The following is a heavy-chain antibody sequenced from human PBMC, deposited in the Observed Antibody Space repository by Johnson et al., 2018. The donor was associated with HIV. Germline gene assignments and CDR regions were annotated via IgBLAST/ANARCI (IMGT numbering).Heavy chain of an antibody. J-gene: IGHJ3*02. CDR2: IYSGGST. V-gene: IGHV3-NL1*01. CDR3: ARFGDMATSFHGFDI. Sequence: QVQLVESGGGVVQPGKSLRLSCAASGFTFSYYGMHWVRQAPGKGLEWVSVIYSGGSTYYADSVKGRFTISRDNSKNTLFLQINSLRAEDTAVYFCARFGDMATSFHGFDIWGQGTMVTIS. CDR1: GFTFSYYG. D-gene: IGHD5-24*01.